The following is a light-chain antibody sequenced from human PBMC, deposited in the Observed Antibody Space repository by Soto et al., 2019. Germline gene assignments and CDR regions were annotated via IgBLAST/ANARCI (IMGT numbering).Light chain of an antibody. J-gene: IGLJ2*01. CDR3: QAWDSSTVV. CDR2: QNT. V-gene: IGLV3-1*01. CDR1: KLGLKF. Sequence: SYELTQPPSVSMSPGQTASITCSGDKLGLKFACWYQQKPGQSPVVVIYQNTKRPSGSPERFSGSNSGNTATLTISGTQAMDEADYYCQAWDSSTVVFGGGTQLTVL.